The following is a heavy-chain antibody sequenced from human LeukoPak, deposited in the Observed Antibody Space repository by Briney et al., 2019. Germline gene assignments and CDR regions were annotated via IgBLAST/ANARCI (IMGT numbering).Heavy chain of an antibody. D-gene: IGHD5-18*01. J-gene: IGHJ4*02. Sequence: ASVTVSSTASGYTFTVYYMHWVRQAPGQGREWMGWINPNSGGTNYSQKSQGGVTMTRDTSISTADMEFSTLRLDDTAVYYCAISDSDAATNVYYWGQGTLVTVSS. CDR3: AISDSDAATNVYY. CDR1: GYTFTVYY. CDR2: INPNSGGT. V-gene: IGHV1-2*02.